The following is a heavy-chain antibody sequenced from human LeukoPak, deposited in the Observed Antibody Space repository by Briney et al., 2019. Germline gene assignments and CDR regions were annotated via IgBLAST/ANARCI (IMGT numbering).Heavy chain of an antibody. D-gene: IGHD1-26*01. CDR1: GFTFSSYA. V-gene: IGHV3-23*01. J-gene: IGHJ4*02. Sequence: PGGSLRLSCAASGFTFSSYAMSWVRQAPGKGLEWVSAISGSGGSTYYADSVKGRFTISRDNSKNTLYLQMNSLRAEDTAVYYCAKVFPLVGATTGGIDYWGQGTLVTVSS. CDR3: AKVFPLVGATTGGIDY. CDR2: ISGSGGST.